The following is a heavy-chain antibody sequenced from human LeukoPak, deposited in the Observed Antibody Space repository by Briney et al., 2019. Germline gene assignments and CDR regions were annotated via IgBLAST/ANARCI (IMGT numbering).Heavy chain of an antibody. CDR3: ARECGAYYYDSSGYCNDH. CDR1: GYTFTTYG. CDR2: ISPYNGNT. J-gene: IGHJ4*02. V-gene: IGHV1-18*01. Sequence: ASVKVSCKASGYTFTTYGISWVRQAAGKGLEWMGWISPYNGNTNYAQKFQGRFTMTTDTSTSTAYMDLRSLRSDDTAVYYCARECGAYYYDSSGYCNDHWGQGTLVTVSS. D-gene: IGHD3-22*01.